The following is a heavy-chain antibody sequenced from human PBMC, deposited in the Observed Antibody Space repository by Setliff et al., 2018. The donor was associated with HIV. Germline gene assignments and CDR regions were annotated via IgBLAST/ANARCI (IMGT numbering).Heavy chain of an antibody. V-gene: IGHV4-4*09. CDR1: AGSISAYY. J-gene: IGHJ2*01. CDR3: ARHGPLSDWYFDL. CDR2: IHASGTT. Sequence: LSLTCTVSAGSISAYYWSWIRQPPGKGLEWIGFIHASGTTKDNPSLKSRLTISVDMSKNKFSLKLSSVTAADTAVYYCARHGPLSDWYFDLWGRGSLVTVSS.